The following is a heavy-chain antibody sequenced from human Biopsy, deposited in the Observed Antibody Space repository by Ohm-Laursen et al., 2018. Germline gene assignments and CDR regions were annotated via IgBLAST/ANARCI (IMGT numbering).Heavy chain of an antibody. CDR3: ARVPAYPSIDGYYGLDL. J-gene: IGHJ6*02. V-gene: IGHV1-2*02. D-gene: IGHD3-9*01. Sequence: GSSVKVSCKASGYTFTDYYMHWVRQAPGQGLEWMGWINPNSGGTNYAQKFQGRVTMTRDTSISTAYMDLSRLRSDDTAIYYCARVPAYPSIDGYYGLDLWGQGTTVIVSS. CDR2: INPNSGGT. CDR1: GYTFTDYY.